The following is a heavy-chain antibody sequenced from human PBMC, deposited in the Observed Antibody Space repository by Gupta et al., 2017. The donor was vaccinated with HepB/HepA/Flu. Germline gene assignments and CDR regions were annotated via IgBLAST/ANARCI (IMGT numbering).Heavy chain of an antibody. J-gene: IGHJ4*02. D-gene: IGHD2-2*01. CDR3: TRAAYYAPLGPFDY. Sequence: EVQLVESGGGLVKPGRSLRLSCTASGFTFGDYAMSWFRQAPGKGLEWVGFIRSKAYGGTTEYAASVKGRFTIARDDSKSIAYLQMNSLKTEDTAVYYCTRAAYYAPLGPFDYWGQGTLVTVSS. CDR1: GFTFGDYA. V-gene: IGHV3-49*05. CDR2: IRSKAYGGTT.